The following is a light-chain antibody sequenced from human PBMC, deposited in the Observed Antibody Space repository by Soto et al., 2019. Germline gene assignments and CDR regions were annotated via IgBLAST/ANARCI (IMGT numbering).Light chain of an antibody. CDR1: QSIGSY. Sequence: IVMTQSPVTLSVSPGERPTLSCRASQSIGSYLAWYQQKPGQAPRLLIYDASTRATGIPVRFSGSGSGTEFTLTISSLQSEDFGLYYCQQNKDWPGTFGQGTKVDI. V-gene: IGKV3-15*01. CDR2: DAS. CDR3: QQNKDWPGT. J-gene: IGKJ1*01.